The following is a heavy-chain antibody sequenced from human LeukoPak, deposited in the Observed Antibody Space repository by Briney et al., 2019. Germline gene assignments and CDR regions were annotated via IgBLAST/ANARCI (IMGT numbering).Heavy chain of an antibody. V-gene: IGHV3-30*18. J-gene: IGHJ5*02. CDR3: AKDQGIAVSTTGWFAP. CDR2: LSYDGSNK. CDR1: GFTFIRYG. D-gene: IGHD6-19*01. Sequence: GRSLRLSCEASGFTFIRYGIHWVRQAPGKGLEWAAVLSYDGSNKYYADSVKGRFTISRDNSENTLYLQINSLRAEDTAVYYCAKDQGIAVSTTGWFAPWGQSTLVTVSS.